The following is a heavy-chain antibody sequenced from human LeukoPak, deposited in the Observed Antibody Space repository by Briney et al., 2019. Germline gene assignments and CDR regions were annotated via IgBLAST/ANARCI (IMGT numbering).Heavy chain of an antibody. CDR1: GFTFSGYA. Sequence: PGGSLRLSCAASGFTFSGYAMSWVRQAPGKGLEWVSAISGSGGSTYYADSVKGRFTVSRDNSKNTLYLQMNSLRAEDTAVYYCAKVSDMAGGFDPWGQGTLVTVSS. CDR3: AKVSDMAGGFDP. CDR2: ISGSGGST. D-gene: IGHD2-15*01. V-gene: IGHV3-23*01. J-gene: IGHJ5*02.